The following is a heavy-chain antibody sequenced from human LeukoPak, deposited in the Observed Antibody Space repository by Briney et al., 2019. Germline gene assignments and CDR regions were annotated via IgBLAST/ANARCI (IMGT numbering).Heavy chain of an antibody. Sequence: PSETMSLTCAVYGGSFSGYYWRWIRQPPGKGLEWLGEINHRGSTNYNPSLKSRVTISVDTSKNQFPLKLSSVTAADTAVYYCARGYFAHDYWGQGTLVTVSS. V-gene: IGHV4-34*01. CDR2: INHRGST. CDR1: GGSFSGYY. J-gene: IGHJ4*02. CDR3: ARGYFAHDY. D-gene: IGHD3-9*01.